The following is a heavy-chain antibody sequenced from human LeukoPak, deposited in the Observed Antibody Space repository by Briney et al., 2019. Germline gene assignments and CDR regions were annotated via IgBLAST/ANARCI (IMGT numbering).Heavy chain of an antibody. CDR1: GFTFSTYA. V-gene: IGHV3-23*01. Sequence: PGGSPRLSCAASGFTFSTYAMSWVRQAPGKGLEWVSAISGSGGTTYYADSVKGRFTISRDNSKNTLYLQINSLRAEDTAVYYCAKDSFALEPRNWFDPWGQGTLVTVSS. CDR3: AKDSFALEPRNWFDP. D-gene: IGHD1-1*01. CDR2: ISGSGGTT. J-gene: IGHJ5*02.